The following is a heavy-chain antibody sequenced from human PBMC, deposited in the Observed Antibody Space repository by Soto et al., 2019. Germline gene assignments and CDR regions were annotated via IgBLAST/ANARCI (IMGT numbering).Heavy chain of an antibody. D-gene: IGHD2-2*01. J-gene: IGHJ5*02. V-gene: IGHV3-11*06. CDR2: ISGSSDNI. CDR1: GFVFSDYL. Sequence: VGYLRLSFAASGFVFSDYLMSWIRQAPLNVLEWDSFISGSSDNIKYSDSVKGRLTIYRDNAKNSLYLQMNSLRAEDTAVYYCVRDSATILVVPPVDGDNWLDPWGQGTLLTVSS. CDR3: VRDSATILVVPPVDGDNWLDP.